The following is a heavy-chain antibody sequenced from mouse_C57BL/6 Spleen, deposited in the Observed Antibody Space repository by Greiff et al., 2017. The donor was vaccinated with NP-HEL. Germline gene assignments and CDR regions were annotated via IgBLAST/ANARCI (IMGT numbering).Heavy chain of an antibody. CDR2: INPNNGGT. CDR1: GYTFTDYN. V-gene: IGHV1-18*01. Sequence: EVQLQQSGPELVKPGASVKISCKASGYTFTDYNMDWVKQSHGKSLEWIGDINPNNGGTIYNQKFKGKATLTVDKSSSTAYMELRSLTSEDTAVYYCARSRSSLYAMDYWGQGTSVTVSS. J-gene: IGHJ4*01. CDR3: ARSRSSLYAMDY. D-gene: IGHD1-1*01.